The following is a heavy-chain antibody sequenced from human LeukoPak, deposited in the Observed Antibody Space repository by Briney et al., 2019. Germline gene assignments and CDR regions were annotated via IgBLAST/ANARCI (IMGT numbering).Heavy chain of an antibody. J-gene: IGHJ4*02. Sequence: SGPTLVNPTQTLTLTCTFSGFSLSTSGVGVGWIRQPPGKALEWLALIYWNDDKRYSPSLKSRLTITKDTSKNQVVLTMTNMDPVDTATYYCAHRPASPYYYDSSGVTFDYWGQGTLVTVSS. CDR3: AHRPASPYYYDSSGVTFDY. CDR1: GFSLSTSGVG. V-gene: IGHV2-5*01. CDR2: IYWNDDK. D-gene: IGHD3-22*01.